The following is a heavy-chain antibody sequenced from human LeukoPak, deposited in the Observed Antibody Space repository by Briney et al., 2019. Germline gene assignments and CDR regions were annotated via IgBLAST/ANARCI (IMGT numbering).Heavy chain of an antibody. Sequence: SVKVSCKASGGTFSSYTISWVRQAPGQGLEWMGRIIPILGIANYAQKFQGRVTITADKSTSTAYMELSSLRSEDTAVYYCARNYYDSSGYYYFDYWGQGILVTVSS. CDR1: GGTFSSYT. V-gene: IGHV1-69*02. J-gene: IGHJ4*02. D-gene: IGHD3-22*01. CDR2: IIPILGIA. CDR3: ARNYYDSSGYYYFDY.